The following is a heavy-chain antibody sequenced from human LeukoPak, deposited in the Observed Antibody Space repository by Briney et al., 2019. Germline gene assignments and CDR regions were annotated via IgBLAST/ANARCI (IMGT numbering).Heavy chain of an antibody. J-gene: IGHJ4*02. V-gene: IGHV4-59*08. D-gene: IGHD2-2*01. Sequence: SETLSLTCTVSGGSISGFYWSWIRQPPGKALEWIGYIYYSGSTNYNPSPKSRVTISVDTSKNQFSLKLSSVTAADTAVYYCARHLCSSSSCYYFDYWGQGSLVTVSS. CDR1: GGSISGFY. CDR3: ARHLCSSSSCYYFDY. CDR2: IYYSGST.